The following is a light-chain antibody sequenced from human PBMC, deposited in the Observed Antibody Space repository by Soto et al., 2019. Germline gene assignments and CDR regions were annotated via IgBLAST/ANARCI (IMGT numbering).Light chain of an antibody. CDR3: AAWDDSLSGYV. J-gene: IGLJ1*01. CDR1: SSNIGSHY. CDR2: RNN. Sequence: QSVLTQPPSASGPPGQRVTISCSGSSSNIGSHYVYWYQQLPGTAPKLLIYRNNQRPSGVPDRFSGSKSGTSASLAISGLRSEDEADYYCAAWDDSLSGYVFGTGTKLTVL. V-gene: IGLV1-47*01.